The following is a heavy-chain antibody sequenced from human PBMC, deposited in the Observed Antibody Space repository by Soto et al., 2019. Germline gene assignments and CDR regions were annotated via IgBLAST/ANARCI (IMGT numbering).Heavy chain of an antibody. CDR3: ARGKVLAAAHPNDY. Sequence: SETLSLTCAVYGGSFSGYYWSWIRQPPGKGLEWIGEINHSGSTNYNPSLKSRVTISVDTSKNQFSLKLSSVTAADTAVYYCARGKVLAAAHPNDYWGQGTLVTVSS. CDR1: GGSFSGYY. V-gene: IGHV4-34*01. CDR2: INHSGST. D-gene: IGHD6-13*01. J-gene: IGHJ4*02.